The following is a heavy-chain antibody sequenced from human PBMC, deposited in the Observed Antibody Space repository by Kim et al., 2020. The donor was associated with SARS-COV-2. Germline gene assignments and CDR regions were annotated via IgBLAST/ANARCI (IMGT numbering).Heavy chain of an antibody. CDR2: IIPIFGTA. Sequence: SVKVSCKASGGTFSSYAISWVRQAPGQGLEWMGGIIPIFGTANYAQKFQGRVTITADESTSTAYMELSSLRSEDTAVYYCARDPRGYEQLGDYWGQGTLVTVSS. CDR3: ARDPRGYEQLGDY. CDR1: GGTFSSYA. D-gene: IGHD6-6*01. V-gene: IGHV1-69*13. J-gene: IGHJ4*02.